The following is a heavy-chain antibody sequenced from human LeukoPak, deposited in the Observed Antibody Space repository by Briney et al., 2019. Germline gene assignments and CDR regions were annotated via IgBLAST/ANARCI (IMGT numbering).Heavy chain of an antibody. D-gene: IGHD3-9*01. Sequence: GGSLSLSCAASGFPFSSNGMSWVRQAPGKGLEWVSAISGSGGSINYADSVKGRFTISRDNSKNTLYLQMNSLRAEDTAVYYCAKCILTGYYKGYMDVWGKGTTVTISS. J-gene: IGHJ6*03. V-gene: IGHV3-23*01. CDR1: GFPFSSNG. CDR3: AKCILTGYYKGYMDV. CDR2: ISGSGGSI.